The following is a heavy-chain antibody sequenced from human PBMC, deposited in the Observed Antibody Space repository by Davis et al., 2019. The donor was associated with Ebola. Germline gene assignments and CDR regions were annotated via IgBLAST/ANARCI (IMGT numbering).Heavy chain of an antibody. CDR1: GGSISSYC. CDR3: ARLGGYCSSTSCSDYYYYGMDV. CDR2: IYYSGST. J-gene: IGHJ6*02. Sequence: SETLSPTCTVPGGSISSYCWSWIRQPPGKGLEWIGYIYYSGSTNYNPSLKSRVTISVDTSKNQFSLKLSSVTAADTAVYYCARLGGYCSSTSCSDYYYYGMDVWGQGTTVTVSS. V-gene: IGHV4-59*08. D-gene: IGHD2-2*01.